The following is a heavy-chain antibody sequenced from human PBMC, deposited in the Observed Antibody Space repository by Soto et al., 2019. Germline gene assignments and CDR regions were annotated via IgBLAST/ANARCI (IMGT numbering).Heavy chain of an antibody. V-gene: IGHV1-24*01. Sequence: ASVKVSCKVSGYTLTELSMHWVRQAPGKGLEWMGGFDPEDGETIYAQKFQGRVTMTEDTSTDTAYMQLSSLRSEDTAVYYCATAVGGIARFDYWGQGTLVTVSS. J-gene: IGHJ4*02. D-gene: IGHD6-13*01. CDR2: FDPEDGET. CDR1: GYTLTELS. CDR3: ATAVGGIARFDY.